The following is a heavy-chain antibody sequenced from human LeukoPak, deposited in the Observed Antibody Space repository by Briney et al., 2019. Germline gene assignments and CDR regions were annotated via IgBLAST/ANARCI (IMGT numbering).Heavy chain of an antibody. Sequence: GGSLRLSCAASGFXFSSYWMHWVRQAPGKGLLWVSRINSDGSSTSYADSVKGRFTISRDNAKNTLYLQMNSLRAEDTAVYYCARDAPIRDAFDIWGQGTMVTVSS. CDR2: INSDGSST. D-gene: IGHD2-21*01. CDR1: GFXFSSYW. J-gene: IGHJ3*02. CDR3: ARDAPIRDAFDI. V-gene: IGHV3-74*01.